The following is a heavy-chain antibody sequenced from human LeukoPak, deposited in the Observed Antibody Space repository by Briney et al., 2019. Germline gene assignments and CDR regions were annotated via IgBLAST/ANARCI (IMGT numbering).Heavy chain of an antibody. CDR2: IKEDGTEK. CDR3: ARGGSESDY. Sequence: PGGSLRLSCAASGFTFNHYWMTWVRQTPRKGLEWVANIKEDGTEKNYVDSVKGRFTTSRDNAKNSLYLQMYSLRAEDTAVYYCARGGSESDYWGQGTLVTVSS. J-gene: IGHJ4*02. CDR1: GFTFNHYW. V-gene: IGHV3-7*01.